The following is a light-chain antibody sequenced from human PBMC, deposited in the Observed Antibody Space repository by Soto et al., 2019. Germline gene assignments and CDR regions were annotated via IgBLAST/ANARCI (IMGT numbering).Light chain of an antibody. J-gene: IGKJ4*01. Sequence: DIKLTQSPSSLSASVGDRVTITCRASLRISNYLNWYQQKPEKAPKLLIYGASTLQSGVPSRFSGSGSGTDFTLTITNLQPEDSATYFCHQSHSTPLTFGGGTKLEI. CDR3: HQSHSTPLT. V-gene: IGKV1-39*01. CDR2: GAS. CDR1: LRISNY.